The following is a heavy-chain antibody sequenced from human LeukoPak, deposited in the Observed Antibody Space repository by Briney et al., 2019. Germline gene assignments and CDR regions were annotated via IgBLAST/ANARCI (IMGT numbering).Heavy chain of an antibody. V-gene: IGHV1-69*06. CDR3: ASDGSGGYSYGYYYYYYMDV. J-gene: IGHJ6*03. D-gene: IGHD5-18*01. CDR1: GGTFSSYA. Sequence: SVKVSCKASGGTFSSYAISWVRQAPGQGLKWMGRIIPIFGTANYAQKFQGRVTITADKSTSTAYMELSSLRSEDTAVYYCASDGSGGYSYGYYYYYYMDVWGKGTTVTVSS. CDR2: IIPIFGTA.